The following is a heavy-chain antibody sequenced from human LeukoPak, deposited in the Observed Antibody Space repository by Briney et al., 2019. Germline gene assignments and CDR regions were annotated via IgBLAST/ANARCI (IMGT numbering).Heavy chain of an antibody. D-gene: IGHD3/OR15-3a*01. Sequence: XVKVSCKASGGTFSSYAISWVRQAPGQGIERMGGIITIFGTANYAQKLQGRVKNNGEEYKSTAYMEVSRQREGDAGVYYCARTAEGYFLTGYYYDYWGQGTLVTVSS. CDR3: ARTAEGYFLTGYYYDY. V-gene: IGHV1-69*13. CDR2: IITIFGTA. J-gene: IGHJ4*02. CDR1: GGTFSSYA.